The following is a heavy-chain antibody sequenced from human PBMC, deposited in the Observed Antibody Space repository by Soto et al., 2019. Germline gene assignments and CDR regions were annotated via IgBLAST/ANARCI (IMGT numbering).Heavy chain of an antibody. Sequence: QVQLVQYGAEVKKPGSSVKVSCKAPGGTFSSYAISWVRQAPGQGLEWMGGIIPIFGTAKYAQKFQGRVTITADEPTSTGYMELRSLRSEDTAVYYCARSQGGSSSLDIYCYCYYGMDVWGQGTTVTVSS. J-gene: IGHJ6*02. CDR1: GGTFSSYA. CDR3: ARSQGGSSSLDIYCYCYYGMDV. D-gene: IGHD2-15*01. CDR2: IIPIFGTA. V-gene: IGHV1-69*01.